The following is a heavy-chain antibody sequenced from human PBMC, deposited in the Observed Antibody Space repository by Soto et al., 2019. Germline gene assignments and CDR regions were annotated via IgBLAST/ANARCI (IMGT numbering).Heavy chain of an antibody. CDR1: GGSFSGYY. J-gene: IGHJ6*02. CDR3: ARGGGGNVFRKYHAGMDA. Sequence: SETLSLTCAVYGGSFSGYYWSWIRQPPGKGREWIGEINHSGSTNYNPSLKSRVTISVDTSKNQFSLRLSSVTAADTAAYYCARGGGGNVFRKYHAGMDACGLGNTVTVSS. D-gene: IGHD2-15*01. V-gene: IGHV4-34*01. CDR2: INHSGST.